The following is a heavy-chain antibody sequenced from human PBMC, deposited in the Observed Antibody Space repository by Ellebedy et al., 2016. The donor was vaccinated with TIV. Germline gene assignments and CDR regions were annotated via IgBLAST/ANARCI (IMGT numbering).Heavy chain of an antibody. J-gene: IGHJ3*02. D-gene: IGHD2/OR15-2a*01. CDR2: ISYDGSNK. CDR1: GFTFSSYG. CDR3: AREVLASSKGGPFDI. V-gene: IGHV3-30*03. Sequence: GGSLRLSCAASGFTFSSYGMHWVRQAPGKGLEWVAVISYDGSNKYYADSVKGRFTISRDNSKNTLYLQMNSLRAEDTAVYYCAREVLASSKGGPFDIWGQGTMVTVSP.